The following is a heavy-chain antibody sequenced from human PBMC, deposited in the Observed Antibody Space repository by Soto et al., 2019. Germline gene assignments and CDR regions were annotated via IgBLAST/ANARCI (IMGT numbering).Heavy chain of an antibody. CDR1: GFTFSSYA. V-gene: IGHV3-23*01. CDR2: ISGSGGST. D-gene: IGHD2-15*01. J-gene: IGHJ5*02. CDR3: AKAKTQKPYPGYCSGGSCYSEANVGP. Sequence: GGSLRLSCAASGFTFSSYAMSWVRQAPGKGLEWVSAISGSGGSTYYADSVKGRFTISRDNSKNTLYLQMNSLRAEDTAVYYCAKAKTQKPYPGYCSGGSCYSEANVGPWGQGTLVTVSS.